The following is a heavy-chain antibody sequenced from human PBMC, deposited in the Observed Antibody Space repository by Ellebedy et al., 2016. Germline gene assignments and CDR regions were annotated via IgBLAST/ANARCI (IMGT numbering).Heavy chain of an antibody. Sequence: GESLKISXAASGFTFSSYSMNWVRQAPGKGLEWVSSISSSSSYIYYADSVKGRFTISRDNAKNSLYLQMNSLRAEDTAVYYCANEGTGLDYWGQGTLVTVSS. D-gene: IGHD3-10*01. CDR2: ISSSSSYI. CDR3: ANEGTGLDY. V-gene: IGHV3-21*01. J-gene: IGHJ4*02. CDR1: GFTFSSYS.